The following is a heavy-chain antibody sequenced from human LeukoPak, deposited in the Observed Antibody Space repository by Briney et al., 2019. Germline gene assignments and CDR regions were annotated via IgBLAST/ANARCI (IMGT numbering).Heavy chain of an antibody. V-gene: IGHV3-72*01. CDR1: GFTFSDHY. J-gene: IGHJ4*02. Sequence: GGSLRLSCAASGFTFSDHYMDWIRQGPGKGLEWVARIRNKANSYTTEYAASVEGRFTISRDDSKNSLYLQMNSLKTEDTAVYYCTRGTTGDYFDYWGQGTLVTVSS. D-gene: IGHD1-7*01. CDR2: IRNKANSYTT. CDR3: TRGTTGDYFDY.